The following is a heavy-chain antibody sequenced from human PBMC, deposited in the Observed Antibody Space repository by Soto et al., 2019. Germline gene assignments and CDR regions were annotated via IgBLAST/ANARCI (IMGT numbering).Heavy chain of an antibody. CDR1: GGTFSSYA. CDR3: ARIDTMVRGVISYGMDV. CDR2: IIPIFGTA. J-gene: IGHJ6*02. D-gene: IGHD3-10*01. V-gene: IGHV1-69*01. Sequence: QVQLVQSGAEVKKPGSSVKVSCKASGGTFSSYAISWVRQPPGQGLEWMGGIIPIFGTANYAQKFQGRVTITADESTSTAYMELSSLRSEDTAVYYCARIDTMVRGVISYGMDVWGQGTTVTVSS.